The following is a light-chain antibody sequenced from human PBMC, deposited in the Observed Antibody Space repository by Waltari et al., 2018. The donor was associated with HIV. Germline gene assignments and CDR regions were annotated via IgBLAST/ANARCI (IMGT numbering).Light chain of an antibody. J-gene: IGKJ3*01. CDR2: DAS. CDR1: QSVTSNY. V-gene: IGKV3-20*01. Sequence: EIVLTQSPATLSLSPGERATLSCRAGQSVTSNYLAWYQQRPGQAPRLLIDDASRGATGIPGRCSGSGSGGDVTLTISRLEPEDFAMYYCQQYGSSHFTFGPGTKVDIK. CDR3: QQYGSSHFT.